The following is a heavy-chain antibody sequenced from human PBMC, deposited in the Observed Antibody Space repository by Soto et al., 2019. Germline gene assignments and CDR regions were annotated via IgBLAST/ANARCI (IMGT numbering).Heavy chain of an antibody. CDR3: AKSGSSGWYGWFDP. V-gene: IGHV2-5*01. CDR1: GFSLRTSGVG. CDR2: IYWNDDK. Sequence: QITLKESGPTLVKPTQTLTLTCIFSGFSLRTSGVGVGWIRQPPGKALEWLGFIYWNDDKRYSPCLKSRVTITQDTSKNQVVLTMTNMDPVDTATYYCAKSGSSGWYGWFDPWGQGTLVTVSS. J-gene: IGHJ5*02. D-gene: IGHD6-19*01.